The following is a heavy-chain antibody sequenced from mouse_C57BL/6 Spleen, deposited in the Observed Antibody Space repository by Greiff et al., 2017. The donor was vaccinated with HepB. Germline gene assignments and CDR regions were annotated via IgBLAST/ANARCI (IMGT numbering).Heavy chain of an antibody. D-gene: IGHD1-1*01. J-gene: IGHJ2*01. CDR1: GYSITSGYY. Sequence: EVQLQQSGPGLVKPSQSLSLTCSVTGYSITSGYYWNWIRQFPGNKLEWMGYISYDGSNNYNPSLKNRISITRDTSKNQFFLKLNSVTTEDTATYYCARESSYYYGSFDYWGQGTTLTVSS. V-gene: IGHV3-6*01. CDR3: ARESSYYYGSFDY. CDR2: ISYDGSN.